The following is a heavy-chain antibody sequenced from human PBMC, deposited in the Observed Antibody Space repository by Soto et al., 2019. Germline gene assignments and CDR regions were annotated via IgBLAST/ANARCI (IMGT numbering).Heavy chain of an antibody. CDR3: ARDEGHYGDYHFDY. V-gene: IGHV1-18*01. CDR1: GYTFTSYG. D-gene: IGHD4-17*01. J-gene: IGHJ4*02. CDR2: ISAYNGNT. Sequence: ASVKVSCKASGYTFTSYGISWVRQAPGQGLEWMGWISAYNGNTNYAQKLQGRVTMTTDTSTSTAYMELRSLRSDDTAVYYCARDEGHYGDYHFDYWGQATLVTVSS.